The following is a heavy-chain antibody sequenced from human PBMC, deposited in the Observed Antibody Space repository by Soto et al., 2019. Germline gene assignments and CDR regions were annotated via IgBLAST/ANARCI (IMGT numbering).Heavy chain of an antibody. CDR2: IYYSGST. J-gene: IGHJ4*02. CDR3: ARYYDSSGSLDY. CDR1: GGSVSSGSYY. D-gene: IGHD3-22*01. Sequence: KPSETLSLTCTVSGGSVSSGSYYWSWIRQPPGKGLEWIGYIYYSGSTNYNPSLKSRVTISVDTSKNQFSLKLSSVTAADTAVYYCARYYDSSGSLDYWGQGTLVTVSS. V-gene: IGHV4-61*01.